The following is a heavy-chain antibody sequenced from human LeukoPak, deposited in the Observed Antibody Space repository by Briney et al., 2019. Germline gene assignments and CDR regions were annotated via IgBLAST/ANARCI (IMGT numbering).Heavy chain of an antibody. Sequence: PSETLSLTCTVSGGSISSYYWGWIRQPPGKGLEWIGSIYYSGSTYYNPSLKSRVTISVDTSKNQFSLKLSSVTAADTAVYYCARESSSGWYSPGPFDYWGQGTLVTVSS. CDR1: GGSISSYY. CDR3: ARESSSGWYSPGPFDY. J-gene: IGHJ4*02. D-gene: IGHD6-19*01. V-gene: IGHV4-39*07. CDR2: IYYSGST.